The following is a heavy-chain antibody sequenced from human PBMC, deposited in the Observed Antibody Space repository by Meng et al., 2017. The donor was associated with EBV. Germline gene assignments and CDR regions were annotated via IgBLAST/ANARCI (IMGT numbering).Heavy chain of an antibody. D-gene: IGHD1-26*01. CDR3: ASYPTTMAHDFDY. J-gene: IGHJ4*02. CDR2: IKHSGGT. Sequence: LHPQWCVNMLKPSVTLTFPCFVCSLSFSDYYWSGIPQPPGTGLEWSREIKHSGGTNYNPSLESVTTISVDTSQTNLSLKLSSVTAADAAFYYCASYPTTMAHDFDYWGQGTLVTVSS. V-gene: IGHV4-34*01. CDR1: SLSFSDYY.